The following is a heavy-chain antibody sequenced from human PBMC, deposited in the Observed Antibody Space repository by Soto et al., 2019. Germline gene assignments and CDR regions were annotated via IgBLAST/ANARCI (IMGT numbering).Heavy chain of an antibody. Sequence: KPSETLSLTCAVYGGSFSGYYWSWIRQPPGKGLEWIGEINHSGSTNYNPSLKSRVTISVDTSKNQFSLKLSSVTAADTAVYYCARGPGGSYYDYYYGMDVWGQGTTVTVSS. J-gene: IGHJ6*02. CDR2: INHSGST. CDR1: GGSFSGYY. D-gene: IGHD1-26*01. V-gene: IGHV4-34*01. CDR3: ARGPGGSYYDYYYGMDV.